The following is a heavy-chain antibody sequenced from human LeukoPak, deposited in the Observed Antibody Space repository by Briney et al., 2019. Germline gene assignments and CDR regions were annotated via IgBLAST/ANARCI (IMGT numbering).Heavy chain of an antibody. CDR3: ARVKGYYDSGSYSDF. Sequence: GASVKVSCKASGYTFTSYDINWVRQATGQGLEWMGWMNPTSGNTGFAQKFQGRLTMTRNTSVSTAYMELSSLRSEDTAVYYCARVKGYYDSGSYSDFWGQGTLVTVSS. D-gene: IGHD3-10*01. V-gene: IGHV1-8*01. CDR2: MNPTSGNT. J-gene: IGHJ4*02. CDR1: GYTFTSYD.